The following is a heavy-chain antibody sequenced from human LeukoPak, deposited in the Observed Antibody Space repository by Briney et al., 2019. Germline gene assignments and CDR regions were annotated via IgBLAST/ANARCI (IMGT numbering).Heavy chain of an antibody. D-gene: IGHD6-6*01. CDR2: INHSGST. CDR3: AREGRDADPRVSDY. J-gene: IGHJ4*02. Sequence: PSETLSLTCAVYGGSFSGYYWSWIRQPPGKGLEWIGEINHSGSTNYNPSLKSRVTISVDTSKNQFSLKPSSVTAADTAVYYCAREGRDADPRVSDYWGQGTLVTVSS. V-gene: IGHV4-34*01. CDR1: GGSFSGYY.